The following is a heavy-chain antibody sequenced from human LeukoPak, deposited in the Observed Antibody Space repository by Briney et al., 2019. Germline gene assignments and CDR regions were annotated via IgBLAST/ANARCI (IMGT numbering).Heavy chain of an antibody. J-gene: IGHJ4*02. V-gene: IGHV3-21*01. CDR3: ARGEGIQLWSHKNYYFDY. CDR2: ISSSSSYI. Sequence: KAGGSLRLSCAASGFTFSSYSMNWVRQAPGKGLEWVSSISSSSSYIYYADSVKGRFTISRDNAKNSLYLQMNSLRAEDTAVYYCARGEGIQLWSHKNYYFDYWGQGILVTVSS. CDR1: GFTFSSYS. D-gene: IGHD5-18*01.